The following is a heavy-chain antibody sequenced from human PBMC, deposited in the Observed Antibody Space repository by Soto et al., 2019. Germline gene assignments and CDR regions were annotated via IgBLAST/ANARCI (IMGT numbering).Heavy chain of an antibody. CDR2: ISYDGSNK. J-gene: IGHJ6*02. V-gene: IGHV3-30*18. CDR1: GFTFSSYG. D-gene: IGHD2-2*01. Sequence: PGGSLRLSCAASGFTFSSYGIHWVRQAPGKGLEWVAVISYDGSNKYYADSVKGRFTISRDNSKNTLYLQMNSLRAEDTAVYYCAKDPYCSSTSCPSGVWGQGTTVTVSS. CDR3: AKDPYCSSTSCPSGV.